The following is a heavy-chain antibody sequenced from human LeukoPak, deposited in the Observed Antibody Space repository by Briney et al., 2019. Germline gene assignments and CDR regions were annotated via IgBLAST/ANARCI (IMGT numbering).Heavy chain of an antibody. J-gene: IGHJ4*02. CDR2: ISYDGGNN. CDR1: GFTFSSYA. Sequence: PGRPLTLSCAASGFTFSSYAMHWVRQAPGRGLEWVALISYDGGNNFHADSVKGRFTISRDNSKNTLYLQMISLIADDTAVYYCVRDPYFYYYGSGRHFDCWGQGTLVTVSS. D-gene: IGHD3-10*01. CDR3: VRDPYFYYYGSGRHFDC. V-gene: IGHV3-30*04.